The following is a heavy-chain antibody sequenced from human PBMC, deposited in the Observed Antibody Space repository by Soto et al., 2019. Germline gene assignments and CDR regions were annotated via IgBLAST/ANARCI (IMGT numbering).Heavy chain of an antibody. D-gene: IGHD1-26*01. CDR1: GYTFTSYA. V-gene: IGHV1-3*01. CDR2: INAGNGNT. Sequence: AASVKVSCKASGYTFTSYAMHWVRQAPGQRLEWMGWINAGNGNTKYSQKFQGRVTITRDTSASTAYMELSSLRSEDTAVYYCARVGARSYYVHFDYWGQGTLVTVSS. J-gene: IGHJ4*02. CDR3: ARVGARSYYVHFDY.